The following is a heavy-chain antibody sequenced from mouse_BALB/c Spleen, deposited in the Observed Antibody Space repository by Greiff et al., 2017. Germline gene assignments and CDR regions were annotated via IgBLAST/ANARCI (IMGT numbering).Heavy chain of an antibody. CDR1: GYSFTSYW. Sequence: VQLQESGPQLVRPGASAKISCKASGYSFTSYWMHWVKQRPGQGLEWIGMIDPSDSETRLNQKFKDKATLTVDKSSSTAYMQLSSPTSEDSAVYYCAKTTGFAYWGQGTLVTVSA. D-gene: IGHD1-1*01. CDR3: AKTTGFAY. CDR2: IDPSDSET. J-gene: IGHJ3*01. V-gene: IGHV1S126*01.